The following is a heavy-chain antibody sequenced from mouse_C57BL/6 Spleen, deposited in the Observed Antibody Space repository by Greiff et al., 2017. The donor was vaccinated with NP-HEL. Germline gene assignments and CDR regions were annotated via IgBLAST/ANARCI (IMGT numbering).Heavy chain of an antibody. V-gene: IGHV1-55*01. D-gene: IGHD2-1*01. CDR3: AREIYYGNYIDY. CDR2: IYPGSGST. CDR1: GYTFTSYW. Sequence: VQLQQSGAELVKPGASVKMSCKASGYTFTSYWITWVKQRPGQGLEWIGDIYPGSGSTNYNEKFKSKATLTVDTSSSTAYMQLSSLTSEDSAVYYCAREIYYGNYIDYWGQGTTLTVSS. J-gene: IGHJ2*01.